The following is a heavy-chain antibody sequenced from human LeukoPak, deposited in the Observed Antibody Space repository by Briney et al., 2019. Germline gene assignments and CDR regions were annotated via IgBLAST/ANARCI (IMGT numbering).Heavy chain of an antibody. V-gene: IGHV3-11*06. D-gene: IGHD5-18*01. Sequence: GGSLRLSCAASGHTFSNGWMSRIRQAPGKGLEWVSYISSSSSYTNYADSVKGRFTISRDNAKNSLYLQMNSLRAEDTAVYYCAREYGGYSYGRLEHRGQGTLVTVSS. CDR2: ISSSSSYT. J-gene: IGHJ4*02. CDR3: AREYGGYSYGRLEH. CDR1: GHTFSNGW.